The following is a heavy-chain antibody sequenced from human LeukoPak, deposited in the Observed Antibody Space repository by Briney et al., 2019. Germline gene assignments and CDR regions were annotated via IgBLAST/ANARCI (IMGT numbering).Heavy chain of an antibody. D-gene: IGHD5-12*01. V-gene: IGHV4-59*08. CDR1: DGSINNYY. CDR2: IHYSGST. J-gene: IGHJ5*02. Sequence: SETLSLTCTVSDGSINNYYWTWIRQPPGKGLEWIGCIHYSGSTNYNPSLKSRVTISVDTSKNQFSLKLSSVTAADTAVYYCAFGSSGEPWFDPWGQGTLVTVSS. CDR3: AFGSSGEPWFDP.